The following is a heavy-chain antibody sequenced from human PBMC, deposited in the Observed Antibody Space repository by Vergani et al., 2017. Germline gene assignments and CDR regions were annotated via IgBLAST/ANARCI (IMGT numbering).Heavy chain of an antibody. V-gene: IGHV3-23*01. J-gene: IGHJ6*02. CDR2: INTNGDYT. CDR3: AKANPRNSGYDYLYYYHAMDD. CDR1: GFSFTTYA. Sequence: EVQLLESGGDLVQPGGSLRLSCAASGFSFTTYAMSWVRQAPGKGLEWVSTINTNGDYTRYGDSVKGRFTISRDNSKSTLYLQMNSLRAEDTAIYYCAKANPRNSGYDYLYYYHAMDDWGQGTTVTVSS. D-gene: IGHD5-12*01.